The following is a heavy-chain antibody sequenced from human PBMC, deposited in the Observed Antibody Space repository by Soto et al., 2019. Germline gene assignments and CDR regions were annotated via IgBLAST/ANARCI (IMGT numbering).Heavy chain of an antibody. D-gene: IGHD2-2*02. CDR2: INHSGST. Sequence: QVQLQQWGAGLLKPSETLSLTCAVYGGSFSGYYWSWIRQPPGKGLEWIGEINHSGSTNYNPSLKSRVTISVDTSKNHFSLKLSSVTAADTAVYYCARGFYTSPFDYWGQGTLVTVSS. CDR1: GGSFSGYY. V-gene: IGHV4-34*01. J-gene: IGHJ4*02. CDR3: ARGFYTSPFDY.